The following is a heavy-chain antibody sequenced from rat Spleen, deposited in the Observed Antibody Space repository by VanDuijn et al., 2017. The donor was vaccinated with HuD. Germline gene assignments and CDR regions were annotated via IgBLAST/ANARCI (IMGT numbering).Heavy chain of an antibody. CDR2: ITNPGDST. Sequence: EVQLVESGGGLVQPGGSLKLSCVASGITFTNYWMTWIRQAPGKGLEWIASITNPGDSTYYLDSVKGRFTISRNNAKSTLYLQMSSLRSEDTATYYCSPLPGRNLAYWGQGASVTVSS. D-gene: IGHD1-4*01. J-gene: IGHJ4*01. V-gene: IGHV5-31*01. CDR3: SPLPGRNLAY. CDR1: GITFTNYW.